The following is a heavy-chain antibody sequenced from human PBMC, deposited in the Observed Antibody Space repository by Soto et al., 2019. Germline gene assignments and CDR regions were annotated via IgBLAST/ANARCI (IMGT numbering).Heavy chain of an antibody. D-gene: IGHD3-10*01. CDR3: ERYYGSGTQSPHYYYYGMDV. V-gene: IGHV1-69*01. J-gene: IGHJ6*02. CDR2: IIPIFGTA. Sequence: QVQLVQSGAEVKKPGSSVKVSCKASGGTFSSYAISWVRQAPGQGLEWMGGIIPIFGTANYAQKFQGRVTITADESKSTAYMELSSLRAEATAVYYCERYYGSGTQSPHYYYYGMDVWGQGTTVTVSS. CDR1: GGTFSSYA.